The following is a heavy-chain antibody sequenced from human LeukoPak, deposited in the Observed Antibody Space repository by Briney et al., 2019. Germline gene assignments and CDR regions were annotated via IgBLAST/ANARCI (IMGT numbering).Heavy chain of an antibody. CDR1: GFTLSSYA. J-gene: IGHJ6*02. D-gene: IGHD4-11*01. CDR3: AKSRYSNNYYGMDV. Sequence: GGSLRLSCAASGFTLSSYAMCWVRQAPGKGLEWVSAISGSGGSTYYADSVKGRFTISRDNSKNTLYLQMNSLRAEDRAVYYCAKSRYSNNYYGMDVWGQGTTATVSS. V-gene: IGHV3-23*01. CDR2: ISGSGGST.